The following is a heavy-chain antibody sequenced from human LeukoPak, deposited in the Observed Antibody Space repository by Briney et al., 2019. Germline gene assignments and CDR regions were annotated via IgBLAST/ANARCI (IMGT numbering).Heavy chain of an antibody. CDR3: VTSYYYGAGTFRFYYYGMDV. CDR1: GFTFSSYA. D-gene: IGHD3-10*01. CDR2: ISGSGGST. J-gene: IGHJ6*02. Sequence: GGSLRLSCAASGFTFSSYAMSWVRQAPGKGLEWVSAISGSGGSTYYADSVKGRFTISRDNSKNTLYLQMNSLRAEDTAVYYCVTSYYYGAGTFRFYYYGMDVWGQGTTVTVSS. V-gene: IGHV3-23*01.